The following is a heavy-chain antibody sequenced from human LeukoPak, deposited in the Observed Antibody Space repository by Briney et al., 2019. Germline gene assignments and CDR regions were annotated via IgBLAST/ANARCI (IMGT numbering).Heavy chain of an antibody. V-gene: IGHV3-21*04. Sequence: GGSLRLSCAASGFTFSTYSMNWVRQAPGNGLEWVSSISGSRNYIYYADSVRGRFTISRDNSKSTLSLQMNSLRAEDTATYYCATYRQVLLPFESWGQGTLVTVSS. CDR2: ISGSRNYI. J-gene: IGHJ4*02. CDR3: ATYRQVLLPFES. CDR1: GFTFSTYS. D-gene: IGHD2-8*02.